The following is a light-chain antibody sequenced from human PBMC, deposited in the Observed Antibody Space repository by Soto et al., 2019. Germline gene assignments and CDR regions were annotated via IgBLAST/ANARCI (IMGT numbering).Light chain of an antibody. CDR1: SSDVGGYNY. J-gene: IGLJ1*01. V-gene: IGLV2-14*01. Sequence: QSALTQPASVSGSPGQSITISCTGTSSDVGGYNYVSWYQQHPGKAPKLMFYDVSNRPSGVCNRFSGSKSGNTASLPISGLQAEDEADYYCSSYTSSSTRLYVFGTGTKLTVL. CDR2: DVS. CDR3: SSYTSSSTRLYV.